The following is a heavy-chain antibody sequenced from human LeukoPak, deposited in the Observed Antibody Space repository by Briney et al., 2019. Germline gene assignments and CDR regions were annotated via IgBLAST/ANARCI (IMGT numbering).Heavy chain of an antibody. J-gene: IGHJ4*02. CDR1: GFTVSSNS. Sequence: PGGSLRLSCTVSGFTVSSNSMSWVRQAPGKGLEWVSFIYSGGNTHYADSVKGRFTISRDNAKNSLYLQMNSLRAEDTAVYYCARDLPYYYDSSGYYDYWGQGTLVTVSS. CDR3: ARDLPYYYDSSGYYDY. CDR2: IYSGGNT. V-gene: IGHV3-53*01. D-gene: IGHD3-22*01.